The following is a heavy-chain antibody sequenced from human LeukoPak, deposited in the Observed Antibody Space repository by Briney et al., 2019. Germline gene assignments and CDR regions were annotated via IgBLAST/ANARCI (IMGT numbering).Heavy chain of an antibody. CDR1: GGSFSGYY. CDR3: ARGPLRAAAGTNPSKLDY. Sequence: PSETLSLTCAVYGGSFSGYYWSWIRQPPGKGLEWIGEINHSGSTNYNPSLKSRVTISVDTSKNQFSLKLSSVTAADTAVYYCARGPLRAAAGTNPSKLDYWGQGTLITVSS. V-gene: IGHV4-34*01. D-gene: IGHD6-13*01. CDR2: INHSGST. J-gene: IGHJ4*02.